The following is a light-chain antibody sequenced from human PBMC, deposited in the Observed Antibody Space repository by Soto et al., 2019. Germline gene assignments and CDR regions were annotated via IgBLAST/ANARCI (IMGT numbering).Light chain of an antibody. V-gene: IGKV1-9*01. CDR1: QGMSSY. J-gene: IGKJ1*01. CDR3: QQLNSYPRT. CDR2: AAS. Sequence: EIPLTQSPSFLSASVGDRVTITCRASQGMSSYLAWYQQKPGKAPKLLIYAASTLQSGVPSRFSGSGSGTEFTLTISSLQPEDFATYYCQQLNSYPRTFGQGTKVEIK.